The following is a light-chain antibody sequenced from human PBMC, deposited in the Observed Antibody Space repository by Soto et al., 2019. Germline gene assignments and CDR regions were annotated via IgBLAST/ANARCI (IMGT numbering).Light chain of an antibody. CDR2: GAS. V-gene: IGKV3-20*01. Sequence: EIVLTQSPGTLSLSPGERATLSCRASQSVSSSYLAWYQQKPGQAPRLLTYGASSRATAIPDRFSGSGSGTEFTLTISRLEPEDFAVYYCQQYGSSPSTFGGGTKVEIK. J-gene: IGKJ4*01. CDR3: QQYGSSPST. CDR1: QSVSSSY.